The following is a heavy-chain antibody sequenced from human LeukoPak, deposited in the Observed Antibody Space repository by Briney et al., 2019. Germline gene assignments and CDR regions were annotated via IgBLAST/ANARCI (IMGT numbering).Heavy chain of an antibody. CDR2: IRSYSSYI. V-gene: IGHV3-21*01. CDR3: ARFAEVYYYVDV. J-gene: IGHJ6*03. D-gene: IGHD2-21*01. CDR1: GFTFETYN. Sequence: GGSLRLSCVASGFTFETYNMNWVRQAPGMGLEWVASIRSYSSYIHYGDSVKGRFTISRDDAKKSVYLQMDSLRAEDTAVYYCARFAEVYYYVDVWGTGTTVTVSS.